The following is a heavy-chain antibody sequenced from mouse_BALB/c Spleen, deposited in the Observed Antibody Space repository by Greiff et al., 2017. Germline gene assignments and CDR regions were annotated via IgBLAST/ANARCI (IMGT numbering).Heavy chain of an antibody. Sequence: EVQLQESGPELVKPGASVKMSCKASGYTFTSYVMHWVKQKPGQGLEWIGYINPYNDGTKYNEKFKGKATLTSDKSSSTAYMELSSLTSEDSAVYYCARDRGMGAMDYWGQGTSVTVSS. J-gene: IGHJ4*01. CDR2: INPYNDGT. CDR3: ARDRGMGAMDY. V-gene: IGHV1-14*01. D-gene: IGHD1-1*02. CDR1: GYTFTSYV.